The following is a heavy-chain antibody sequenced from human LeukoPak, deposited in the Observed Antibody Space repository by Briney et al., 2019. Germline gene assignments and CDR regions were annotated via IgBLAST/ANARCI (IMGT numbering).Heavy chain of an antibody. CDR3: ARGPPHYGDYVSFDD. CDR2: IKQDGSEK. D-gene: IGHD4-17*01. V-gene: IGHV3-7*01. Sequence: GGSLRLSCAASGFTFSSYWMSWVRQAPGKGLEWVANIKQDGSEKYYVDSVKGRFTISRDNAKNSLYLQMNSLRAEDTAVYYCARGPPHYGDYVSFDDWGQGTLVTVSS. CDR1: GFTFSSYW. J-gene: IGHJ4*02.